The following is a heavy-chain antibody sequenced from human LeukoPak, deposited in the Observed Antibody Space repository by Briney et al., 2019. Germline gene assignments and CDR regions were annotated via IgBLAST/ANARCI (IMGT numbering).Heavy chain of an antibody. Sequence: PGGSLRLSCAASGFTFSSYGMHWVRQAPGKGLEWGAVIWYDGSNKYYADSVKGRFTISRDNSKNTLYLQMNSLRAEDTAVYYCARGPLYYDFWSGYYRIDYWGQGTLVTVSS. D-gene: IGHD3-3*01. CDR2: IWYDGSNK. CDR3: ARGPLYYDFWSGYYRIDY. V-gene: IGHV3-33*01. J-gene: IGHJ4*02. CDR1: GFTFSSYG.